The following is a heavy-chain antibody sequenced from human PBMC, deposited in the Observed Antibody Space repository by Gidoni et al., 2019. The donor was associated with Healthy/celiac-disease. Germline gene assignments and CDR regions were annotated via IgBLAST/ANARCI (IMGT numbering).Heavy chain of an antibody. Sequence: QVQLVQSGAEVKKPGASVKVSCKASGYTFTSYAMHWVRQAPGQRLEWMGWINAGNGNTKYSQKFQGRVTITRDTSASTAYMELSSLRSEDTAVYYCARAGYYYDSSGYYYVPYYNYMDVWGKGTTVTVSS. J-gene: IGHJ6*03. CDR1: GYTFTSYA. CDR2: INAGNGNT. V-gene: IGHV1-3*01. D-gene: IGHD3-22*01. CDR3: ARAGYYYDSSGYYYVPYYNYMDV.